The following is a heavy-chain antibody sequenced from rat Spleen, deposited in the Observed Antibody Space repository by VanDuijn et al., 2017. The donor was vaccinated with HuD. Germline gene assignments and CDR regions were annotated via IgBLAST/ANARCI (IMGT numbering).Heavy chain of an antibody. CDR3: TRGPTADTYYGYGYFDY. J-gene: IGHJ2*01. V-gene: IGHV5-46*01. Sequence: EVQLVESGGGLVQPGRSMKLSCAASGFTFRNFPMAWVRQAPTKGLEWVASISTGGGNTYYRDSVKGRFTISRDNAKNTLYLQMDSLRSEDTATYYCTRGPTADTYYGYGYFDYWGQGVMVTVSS. D-gene: IGHD1-9*01. CDR1: GFTFRNFP. CDR2: ISTGGGNT.